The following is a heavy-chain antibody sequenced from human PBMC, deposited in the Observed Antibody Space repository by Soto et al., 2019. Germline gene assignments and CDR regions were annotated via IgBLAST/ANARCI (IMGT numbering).Heavy chain of an antibody. Sequence: SETLSLTCTVSGGSISSYYWSWIRQPPGKGLEGIGYIYYSGSTNYNPSLKSRVTISVDTSKNQFSLQLTSVTPEDTAVYYCAGTTSHYWYYMDVWGKGTTVTVSS. J-gene: IGHJ6*03. V-gene: IGHV4-59*12. CDR3: AGTTSHYWYYMDV. D-gene: IGHD1-7*01. CDR1: GGSISSYY. CDR2: IYYSGST.